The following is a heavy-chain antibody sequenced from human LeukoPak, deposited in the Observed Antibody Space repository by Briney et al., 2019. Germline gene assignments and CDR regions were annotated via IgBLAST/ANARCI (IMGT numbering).Heavy chain of an antibody. J-gene: IGHJ4*02. CDR2: IIPILGMA. CDR3: ARDYTVSHLDY. CDR1: GGTFSSYA. D-gene: IGHD4-17*01. Sequence: SVKVSCKASGGTFSSYAISWVRQAPGQGLEWMGRIIPILGMANYAQKFQGRVTITADKSTSTAYMELSSLRSEDTAVYYCARDYTVSHLDYGGQGTLVTVSS. V-gene: IGHV1-69*04.